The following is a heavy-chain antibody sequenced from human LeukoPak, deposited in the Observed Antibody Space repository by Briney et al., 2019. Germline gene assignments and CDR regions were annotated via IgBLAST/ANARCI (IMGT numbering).Heavy chain of an antibody. CDR1: GGSISNTNW. V-gene: IGHV4-4*02. J-gene: IGHJ6*02. CDR2: IYHSGST. CDR3: ARVVPAAMDYYYYGMDV. D-gene: IGHD2-2*01. Sequence: SGTLSLTCGVSGGSISNTNWWTWVRQPPGKGLEWIGEIYHSGSTNYNPSLKSRVTISVDKSKNQFSLKLSSVTAADTAVYYCARVVPAAMDYYYYGMDVWGQGTTVTVSS.